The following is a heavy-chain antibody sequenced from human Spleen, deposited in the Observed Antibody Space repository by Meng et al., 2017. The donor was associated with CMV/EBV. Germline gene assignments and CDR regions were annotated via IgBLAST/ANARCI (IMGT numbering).Heavy chain of an antibody. J-gene: IGHJ4*02. CDR1: GFTFSSYW. Sequence: GGSLRLSCAASGFTFSSYWMHWVRQAPGKGLVWVSRINSDGSSTSYADSVKGRFTISRDNAKNSLYLQMNRLRAEDTAVYYCARDGGQQPFDYWGQGTLVTVSS. CDR3: ARDGGQQPFDY. V-gene: IGHV3-74*01. CDR2: INSDGSST. D-gene: IGHD6-13*01.